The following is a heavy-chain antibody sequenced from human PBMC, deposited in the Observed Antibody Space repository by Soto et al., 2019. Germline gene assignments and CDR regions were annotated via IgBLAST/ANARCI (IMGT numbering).Heavy chain of an antibody. D-gene: IGHD1-20*01. CDR3: ARLVTATRNYYYGMDV. CDR2: ISGSGGSI. J-gene: IGHJ6*02. V-gene: IGHV3-23*01. CDR1: GFTFSSYA. Sequence: AGGSLRLSCAASGFTFSSYAMSWVRQAPGKGLEWVSAISGSGGSIYYADSVKGRFTISRDNAKNSLFLQMNSLRAEDTAVYYCARLVTATRNYYYGMDVWGQGTTVIVSS.